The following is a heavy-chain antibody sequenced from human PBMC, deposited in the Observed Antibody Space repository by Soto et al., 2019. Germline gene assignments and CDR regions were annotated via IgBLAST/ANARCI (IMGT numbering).Heavy chain of an antibody. Sequence: QVQLQQWGAGLLKPSETLSLTCDVYGGSFGGYFWSWIRQPPGKGLEWIGEINHGGITNYNPSLKSRITISVDTSKNQFSLKLSSVTAADAAVYYCARQGAVTVMFYYHGMDVGGQGTSVTVSS. CDR1: GGSFGGYF. V-gene: IGHV4-34*02. CDR3: ARQGAVTVMFYYHGMDV. D-gene: IGHD2-21*02. J-gene: IGHJ6*02. CDR2: INHGGIT.